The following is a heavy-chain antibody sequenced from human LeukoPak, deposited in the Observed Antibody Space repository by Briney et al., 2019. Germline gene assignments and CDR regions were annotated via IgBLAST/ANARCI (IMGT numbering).Heavy chain of an antibody. CDR3: ASDQVGTYYDILTGYAPPHYGMDD. V-gene: IGHV4-59*01. J-gene: IGHJ6*02. CDR2: IYYSGST. CDR1: GGSISSDY. Sequence: SETLSLTCTVSGGSISSDYWSWIRQPPGKRLEWIGYIYYSGSTNYNPSLKSRVTISVETSKNQSSLKLSSVTAADTAVYYCASDQVGTYYDILTGYAPPHYGMDDWGQGTTVTVSS. D-gene: IGHD3-9*01.